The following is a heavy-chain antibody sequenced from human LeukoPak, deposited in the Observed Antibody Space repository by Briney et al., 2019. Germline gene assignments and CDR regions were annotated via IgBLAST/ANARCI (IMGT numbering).Heavy chain of an antibody. CDR2: IYYSGST. CDR3: ARSSGSYYDFDY. Sequence: TSETLSLTCTVSGGSISSYYWNWIRQPPGKGLEWIGYIYYSGSTNHNPSLKSRVTISVDTSKNQFSLKLSSVTAADTAVYYCARSSGSYYDFDYWGQGTLVTVSS. D-gene: IGHD3-10*01. CDR1: GGSISSYY. V-gene: IGHV4-59*01. J-gene: IGHJ4*02.